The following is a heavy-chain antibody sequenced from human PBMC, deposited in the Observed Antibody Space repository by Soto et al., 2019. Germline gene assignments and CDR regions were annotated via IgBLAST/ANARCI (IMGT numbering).Heavy chain of an antibody. CDR2: IYYSGST. D-gene: IGHD2-8*01. Sequence: TLSLTGTVSGGSISSGGYYWSWIRQHPGNGLEWILYIYYSGSTYYNPSLKSRVTISVDTSKNQFSLKLRSLRSDDTAVYYCARVGGGYCTNGVCVMGWWFDPWGQGTLVTVSS. V-gene: IGHV4-31*03. J-gene: IGHJ5*02. CDR1: GGSISSGGYY. CDR3: ARVGGGYCTNGVCVMGWWFDP.